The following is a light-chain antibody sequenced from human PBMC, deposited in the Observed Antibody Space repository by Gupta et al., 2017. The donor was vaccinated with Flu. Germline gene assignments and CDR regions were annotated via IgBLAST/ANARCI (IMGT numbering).Light chain of an antibody. CDR3: QQRDTRPFS. CDR2: AAS. CDR1: QKISRY. Sequence: DIQLTQSRSPLSSSIGTTVTITCRASQKISRYLNWYQHQPGEAPKLLISAASRLKSGVPSRFSGSGSGTDFILTIGKLQPEDFGNYYCQQRDTRPFSFGRGTQVEIK. V-gene: IGKV1-39*01. J-gene: IGKJ1*01.